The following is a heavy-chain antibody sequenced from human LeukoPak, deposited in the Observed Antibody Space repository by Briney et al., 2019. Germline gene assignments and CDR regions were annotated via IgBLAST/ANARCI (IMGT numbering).Heavy chain of an antibody. CDR1: GFTFDDYG. Sequence: GGSLRLSCAASGFTFDDYGMSWVRQAPGKGLEWVSGINWNGGSTGYADSVKGRFTISRDNAKNSLYLQMNSLRAEDTALYHCARAFYCSSTSCYGDYYYGMDVWGQGTTVTVSS. V-gene: IGHV3-20*01. CDR3: ARAFYCSSTSCYGDYYYGMDV. D-gene: IGHD2-2*01. J-gene: IGHJ6*02. CDR2: INWNGGST.